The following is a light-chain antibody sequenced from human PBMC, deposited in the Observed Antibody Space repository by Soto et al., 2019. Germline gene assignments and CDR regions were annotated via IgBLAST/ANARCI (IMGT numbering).Light chain of an antibody. J-gene: IGLJ1*01. CDR3: SSYTSRSTLV. Sequence: QSALTQPASVSGSPGQSITIACTGISSDVGGYNYVSWYQQHPGEAPKLIICEVINRPSGVSNRFSGSKSGNTASLTISGLQAEDEADYYCSSYTSRSTLVFGTGTKVTVL. CDR1: SSDVGGYNY. V-gene: IGLV2-14*01. CDR2: EVI.